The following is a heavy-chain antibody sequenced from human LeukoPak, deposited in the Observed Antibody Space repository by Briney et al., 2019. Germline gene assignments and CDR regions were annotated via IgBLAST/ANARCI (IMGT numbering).Heavy chain of an antibody. V-gene: IGHV3-33*08. J-gene: IGHJ4*02. D-gene: IGHD6-13*01. CDR2: IWYDGSNK. CDR1: GFTFSNYG. Sequence: QPGRSLRLSCAASGFTFSNYGMHWVRQAPGKGLEWVAVIWYDGSNKYYADSVKGRFTISRDNSKNTLYLQMNSLRAEDTAVYYCARGVVGAAAGKLNRGRNYYFDYWGQGTLVTVSS. CDR3: ARGVVGAAAGKLNRGRNYYFDY.